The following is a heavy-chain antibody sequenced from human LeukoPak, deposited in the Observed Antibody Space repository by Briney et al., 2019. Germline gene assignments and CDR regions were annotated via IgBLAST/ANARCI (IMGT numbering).Heavy chain of an antibody. J-gene: IGHJ6*03. V-gene: IGHV3-7*01. Sequence: GSLRLSCAASGLSFRVYWMSWVRQAPGKGLEWVANIKEDGSEKYYVDSVKGRFSISRDDAENSLYLQMNSLRAEDTAVYYCARFYYYYMDVWGKGTTVTVSS. CDR3: ARFYYYYMDV. CDR2: IKEDGSEK. CDR1: GLSFRVYW.